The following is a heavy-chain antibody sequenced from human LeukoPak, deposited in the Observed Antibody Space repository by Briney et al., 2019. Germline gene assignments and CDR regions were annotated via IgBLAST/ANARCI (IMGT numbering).Heavy chain of an antibody. CDR3: AKDPAMDPFDY. Sequence: GGSLRLSCAASGFTFSNYAMSWVRQAPGKGLEWVSAISGSGGSTYYADSVKDRFTISRDNSKNTLYLQMNSLRAEDTAVYYCAKDPAMDPFDYWGQGTLVTVSS. V-gene: IGHV3-23*01. D-gene: IGHD5-18*01. J-gene: IGHJ4*02. CDR1: GFTFSNYA. CDR2: ISGSGGST.